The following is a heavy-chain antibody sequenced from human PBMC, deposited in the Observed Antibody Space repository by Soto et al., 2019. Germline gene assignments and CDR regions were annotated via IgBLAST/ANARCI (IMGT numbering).Heavy chain of an antibody. D-gene: IGHD2-21*01. CDR1: GGTFSSYA. CDR3: ARDNYIVVVPPGAFDI. CDR2: IIPIFGTA. V-gene: IGHV1-69*01. Sequence: SVKGSCKASGGTFSSYAISWVRQAPGQGLEWMGGIIPIFGTANYAQKFQGRVTITADESTSTAHMELSSMRSEDTAVYYCARDNYIVVVPPGAFDIWGQGTMVTVSS. J-gene: IGHJ3*02.